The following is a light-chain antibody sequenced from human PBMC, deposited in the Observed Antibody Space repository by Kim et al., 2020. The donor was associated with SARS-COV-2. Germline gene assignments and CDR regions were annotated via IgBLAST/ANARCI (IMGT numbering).Light chain of an antibody. CDR1: GGHSSYD. CDR3: QTWGTGIRV. V-gene: IGLV4-69*01. Sequence: ASVRRTCTLSGGHSSYDIAWHQQQSEKGTRYLMKLNRDGSHKKGDWIPDRFSGSSSGAERYLTISSLQSEDEADYYCQTWGTGIRVFGGGSKVTVL. J-gene: IGLJ3*02. CDR2: LNRDGSH.